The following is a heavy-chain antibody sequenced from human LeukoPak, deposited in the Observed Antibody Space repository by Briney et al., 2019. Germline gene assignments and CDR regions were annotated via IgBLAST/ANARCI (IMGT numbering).Heavy chain of an antibody. J-gene: IGHJ5*02. CDR2: IYYSGST. Sequence: SETLSLTCTVSGGSISSNIYYWGWFRQPPGEGLEWIGTIYYSGSTYYNPSLKSRVTISVDTSKNQFSLNLSSVTAADTAVYYCARRSYSGWFDPWGQGTLVTVSS. V-gene: IGHV4-39*01. CDR3: ARRSYSGWFDP. CDR1: GGSISSNIYY. D-gene: IGHD1-26*01.